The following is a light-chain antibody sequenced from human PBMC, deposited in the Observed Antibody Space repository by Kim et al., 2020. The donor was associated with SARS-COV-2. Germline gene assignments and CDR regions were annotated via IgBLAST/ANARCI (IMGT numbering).Light chain of an antibody. J-gene: IGLJ2*01. CDR2: QDA. CDR3: QAWDSSVV. V-gene: IGLV3-1*01. CDR1: KLGDKY. Sequence: SYELTQPPSVSVSPGQTASITCSGDKLGDKYASWYQQKPGQSPALVIYQDAKRPPGIPERFSGSNSGNTATLTIRGTQAMDEADYYCQAWDSSVVFGGGTQLTVL.